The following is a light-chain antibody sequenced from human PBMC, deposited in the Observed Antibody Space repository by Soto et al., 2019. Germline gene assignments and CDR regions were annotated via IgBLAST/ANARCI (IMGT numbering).Light chain of an antibody. Sequence: DIVMTQSPATLSVSPGERATLSCRASQSVSSNLAWYQQKPGQAPRLLIYGASTRATGIPARFSGSWSGTEFTLTISSLQSEDFAVYYCKQCNNWPGTFGGGTKVEIK. CDR1: QSVSSN. J-gene: IGKJ4*01. CDR3: KQCNNWPGT. CDR2: GAS. V-gene: IGKV3-15*01.